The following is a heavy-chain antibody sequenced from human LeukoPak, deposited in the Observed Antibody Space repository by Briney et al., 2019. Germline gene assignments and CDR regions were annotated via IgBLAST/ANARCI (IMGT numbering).Heavy chain of an antibody. J-gene: IGHJ4*02. V-gene: IGHV3-15*01. Sequence: NPGGSLRLSCAASGFTFSNAWMSWVRQAPGKGLEWVGRIKSKTDGGTTDYAAPVKGRLTISRDDSKNTLYLQMNSLKTEDTAVYYCTTDRSGCSSTSCRDYWGQGTLVTVSS. D-gene: IGHD2-2*01. CDR1: GFTFSNAW. CDR3: TTDRSGCSSTSCRDY. CDR2: IKSKTDGGTT.